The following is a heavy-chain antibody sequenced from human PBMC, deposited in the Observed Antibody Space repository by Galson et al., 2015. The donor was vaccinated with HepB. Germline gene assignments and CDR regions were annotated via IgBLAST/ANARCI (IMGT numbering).Heavy chain of an antibody. D-gene: IGHD2-2*03. Sequence: QSGAEVKKPGESLNISCQGSGYDFTTHWIGWVRQVPGKGLEWMAIIYPADSDIIYSPSFQGHVTLSVDKSSRTAFLQWSSLEASDTAMYYCAGVGYCHSHTCLFDYWGQGTLVTVSS. CDR1: GYDFTTHW. CDR2: IYPADSDI. CDR3: AGVGYCHSHTCLFDY. J-gene: IGHJ4*02. V-gene: IGHV5-51*01.